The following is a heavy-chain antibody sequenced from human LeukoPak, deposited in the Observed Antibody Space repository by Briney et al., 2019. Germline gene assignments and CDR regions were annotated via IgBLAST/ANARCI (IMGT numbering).Heavy chain of an antibody. CDR3: ARGYNWNPEAYLDY. Sequence: ASVKVSCKASGYTFTSYAMHWVRQAPGQRLEWMGWINAGNGNTKYSQKFQGRVTITTDESTSTAYMELSSLRSEDTAVYYCARGYNWNPEAYLDYWGQGTLVTVSS. CDR2: INAGNGNT. V-gene: IGHV1-3*01. CDR1: GYTFTSYA. D-gene: IGHD1-20*01. J-gene: IGHJ4*02.